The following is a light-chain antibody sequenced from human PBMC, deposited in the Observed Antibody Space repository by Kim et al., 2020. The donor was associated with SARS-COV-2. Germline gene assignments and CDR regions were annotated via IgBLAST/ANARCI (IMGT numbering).Light chain of an antibody. Sequence: GQRLTISCSGTSSDVGGTNFVSWYQQHPGKAPKLMISDVSGRPSGVSNRFSGSKSGNTASLTISGLQAEDEADYYGSSNKSSSTVVFGGGTQLTVL. J-gene: IGLJ3*02. V-gene: IGLV2-14*03. CDR3: SSNKSSSTVV. CDR2: DVS. CDR1: SSDVGGTNF.